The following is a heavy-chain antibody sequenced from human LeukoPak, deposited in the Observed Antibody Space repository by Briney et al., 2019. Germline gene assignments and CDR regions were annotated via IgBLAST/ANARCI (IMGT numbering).Heavy chain of an antibody. CDR2: ISYDGNNK. J-gene: IGHJ4*02. CDR1: GFTFSACA. V-gene: IGHV3-30*01. D-gene: IGHD3-3*01. Sequence: GGSQRLSCAASGFTFSACAMHWVRQAPGKGLEWVAVISYDGNNKYYADSVEGRFTISRDNSKNQLYLEMNSLRVEDTAMYYCASGGFYDFWSGYYTPFDYWGQGTLVTVSS. CDR3: ASGGFYDFWSGYYTPFDY.